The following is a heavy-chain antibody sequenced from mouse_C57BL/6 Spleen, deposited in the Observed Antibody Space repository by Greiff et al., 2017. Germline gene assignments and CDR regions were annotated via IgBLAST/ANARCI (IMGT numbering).Heavy chain of an antibody. D-gene: IGHD1-1*01. CDR3: ASAGFYCGSSCEYYFDY. V-gene: IGHV1-82*01. J-gene: IGHJ2*01. CDR1: GYAFSSSW. Sequence: QVQLQQSGPELVKPGASVKISCKASGYAFSSSWMNWVKQRPGKGLEWIGRIYPGDGDTNYNGKFKGKATLTADKSSRTAYMQLSRLTSEDSAVYFCASAGFYCGSSCEYYFDYWGQGTTLTVSS. CDR2: IYPGDGDT.